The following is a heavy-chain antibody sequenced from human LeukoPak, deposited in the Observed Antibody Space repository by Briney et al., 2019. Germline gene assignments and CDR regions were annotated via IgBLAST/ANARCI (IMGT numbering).Heavy chain of an antibody. D-gene: IGHD1-26*01. Sequence: GGSLRLSCAASGFNFDDYAMHWVRQAPGKGLEWVSGISWNSGSIGYADSVKGRFTISRDNAKNSLYLQMNSLRAEDTALYYCAKDSWYSGSSFPIDYWGQGTLVTVSS. CDR1: GFNFDDYA. CDR3: AKDSWYSGSSFPIDY. J-gene: IGHJ4*02. CDR2: ISWNSGSI. V-gene: IGHV3-9*01.